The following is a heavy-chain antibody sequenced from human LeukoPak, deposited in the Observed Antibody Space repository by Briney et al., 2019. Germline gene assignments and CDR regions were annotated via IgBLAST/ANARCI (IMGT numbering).Heavy chain of an antibody. CDR2: IYTSGST. Sequence: SETLSLTCTVSGGSISSYYWSWIRQPAGKGLEWIGRIYTSGSTNYNPSLKSRVTMSVDTSKNQFSLKLSSVTAADTAVYYCVRVIGGYCSGGSCYSDHYYYYMDVWGKGTTVTVSS. CDR3: VRVIGGYCSGGSCYSDHYYYYMDV. D-gene: IGHD2-15*01. CDR1: GGSISSYY. V-gene: IGHV4-4*07. J-gene: IGHJ6*03.